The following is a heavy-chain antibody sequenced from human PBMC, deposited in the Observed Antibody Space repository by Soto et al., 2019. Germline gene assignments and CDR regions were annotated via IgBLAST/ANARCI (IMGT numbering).Heavy chain of an antibody. J-gene: IGHJ1*01. D-gene: IGHD3-22*01. Sequence: SETLSLTCSVSGGSITTSGYYWGWIRQPPEKGLEWIGNIYHSGSTYYNPSLKSRVTISVDTSKNQFSLKLSSVTAADTAVYYCARGALNYYDSSGYYWALYFQHWGQGTLVTVSS. CDR3: ARGALNYYDSSGYYWALYFQH. V-gene: IGHV4-39*07. CDR2: IYHSGST. CDR1: GGSITTSGYY.